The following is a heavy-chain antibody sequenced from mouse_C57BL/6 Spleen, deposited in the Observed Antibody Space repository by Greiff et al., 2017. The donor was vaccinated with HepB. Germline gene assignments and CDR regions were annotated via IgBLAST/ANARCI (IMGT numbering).Heavy chain of an antibody. CDR3: ARGKDYGSSYGYFDV. CDR1: GYSFTGYY. J-gene: IGHJ1*03. V-gene: IGHV1-42*01. D-gene: IGHD1-1*01. CDR2: INPSTGGT. Sequence: VQLQQSGPELVKPGASVKISCKASGYSFTGYYMNWVKQSPEKSLEWIGEINPSTGGTTYNQKFKAKATLTVDKSSSTAYMQLMSLTSEDSAVYYCARGKDYGSSYGYFDVWGTGTTVTVSS.